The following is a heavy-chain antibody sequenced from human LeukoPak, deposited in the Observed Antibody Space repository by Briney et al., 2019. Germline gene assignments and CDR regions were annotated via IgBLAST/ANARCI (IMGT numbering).Heavy chain of an antibody. CDR3: PRSVRNPVYYFDY. V-gene: IGHV4-61*02. CDR1: GGSISSGSYY. D-gene: IGHD3-10*01. CDR2: IYTSGST. J-gene: IGHJ4*02. Sequence: SQTLSLTCTVSGGSISSGSYYWSWIRQPAGKGLEWIGRIYTSGSTNYNPSLKSRVTISVDTSKNQFSLKLSSVTAADTAVYYCPRSVRNPVYYFDYWGQGTLVTVSS.